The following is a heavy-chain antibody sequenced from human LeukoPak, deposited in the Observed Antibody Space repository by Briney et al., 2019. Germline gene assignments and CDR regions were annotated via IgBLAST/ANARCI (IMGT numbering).Heavy chain of an antibody. J-gene: IGHJ6*02. V-gene: IGHV3-21*01. CDR3: ARDGGSYYYYYGMDV. Sequence: VSLRLSCAASGFTFSSYSMNWVRQAPGKGLEWVSSISSSSSYIYYADSVKGRFTISRDNAKNSLYLQMNSLRAEDTAVYYCARDGGSYYYYYGMDVWGQGTTVTVSS. CDR1: GFTFSSYS. D-gene: IGHD1-26*01. CDR2: ISSSSSYI.